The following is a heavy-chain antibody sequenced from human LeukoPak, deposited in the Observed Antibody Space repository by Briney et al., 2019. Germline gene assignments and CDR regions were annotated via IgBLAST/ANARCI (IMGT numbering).Heavy chain of an antibody. J-gene: IGHJ4*02. CDR3: GRNRVSSGYDFDY. D-gene: IGHD3-22*01. CDR2: TYYSGST. V-gene: IGHV4-39*01. Sequence: SETLSLTRTGSLGSISSRSYYWRGIRQPPGRGLEWIGSTYYSGSTYYNPAINSRVTTSVDASKNQYSLKLSSMTAADAAVYYCGRNRVSSGYDFDYWGQGTLVTVSS. CDR1: LGSISSRSYY.